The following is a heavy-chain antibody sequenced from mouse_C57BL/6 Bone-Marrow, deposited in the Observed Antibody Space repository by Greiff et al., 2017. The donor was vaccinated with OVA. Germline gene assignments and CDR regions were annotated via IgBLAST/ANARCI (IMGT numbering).Heavy chain of an antibody. CDR1: GFTFSSYA. CDR2: ISDGGSYT. Sequence: EVKLMESGGGLVKPGGSLKLSCAASGFTFSSYAMSWVRQTPEKRLEWVATISDGGSYTYYPDNVKGRFTISRDNAKNNLYLQMSHLKSEDTAMYYCARVYGSSYWFAYWGQGTLVTVSA. CDR3: ARVYGSSYWFAY. V-gene: IGHV5-4*03. D-gene: IGHD1-1*01. J-gene: IGHJ3*01.